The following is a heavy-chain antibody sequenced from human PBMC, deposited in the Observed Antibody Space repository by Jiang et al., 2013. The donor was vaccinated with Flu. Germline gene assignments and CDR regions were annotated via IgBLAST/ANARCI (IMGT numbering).Heavy chain of an antibody. V-gene: IGHV1-8*01. CDR1: GYTFTSYD. Sequence: GASVKVSCKASGYTFTSYDINWVRQATGQGLEWMGWMNPNSGNTGYAQKFQGRVTMTRNTSISTAYMELSSLRSEDTAVYYCARGLTGIAAAGNWFDPWGQGTLVTVSS. J-gene: IGHJ5*02. CDR2: MNPNSGNT. CDR3: ARGLTGIAAAGNWFDP. D-gene: IGHD6-13*01.